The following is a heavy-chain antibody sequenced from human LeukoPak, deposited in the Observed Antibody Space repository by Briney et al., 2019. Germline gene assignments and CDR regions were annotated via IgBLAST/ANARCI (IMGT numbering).Heavy chain of an antibody. V-gene: IGHV3-30*18. CDR3: AKDWAYYYDSSGYHTPFDY. Sequence: GGSLRLSCAASGFTSSGFWMSWVRQAPTKGLEWVAVISYDGSNKYYADSVKGRFAISRDNSKNTLYLQMNSLRAEDTAVYYCAKDWAYYYDSSGYHTPFDYWGQGTLVTVSS. J-gene: IGHJ4*02. CDR1: GFTSSGFW. CDR2: ISYDGSNK. D-gene: IGHD3-22*01.